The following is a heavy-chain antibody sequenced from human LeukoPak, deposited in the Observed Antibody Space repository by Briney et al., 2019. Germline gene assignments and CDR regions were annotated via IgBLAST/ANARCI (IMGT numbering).Heavy chain of an antibody. CDR3: VTFGPKVRSTSERLDS. CDR1: GFTFSSYS. D-gene: IGHD2/OR15-2a*01. V-gene: IGHV3-48*04. CDR2: ISSSSSTI. J-gene: IGHJ4*02. Sequence: PGGSLRLSCAASGFTFSSYSMNWVRQAPGKGLEWVSYISSSSSTIYYADSVKGRFTISRDNAQNTLFLQMNSLRVEDSAVYYCVTFGPKVRSTSERLDSWGQGTLVTVSS.